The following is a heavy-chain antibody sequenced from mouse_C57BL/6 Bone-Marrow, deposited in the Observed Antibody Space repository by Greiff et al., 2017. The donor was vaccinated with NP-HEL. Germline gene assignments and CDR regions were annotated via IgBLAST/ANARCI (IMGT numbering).Heavy chain of an antibody. V-gene: IGHV14-4*01. CDR1: GFNIKDGY. CDR2: IDPENGDT. CDR3: TTPLGRAMDY. D-gene: IGHD4-1*01. Sequence: EVQLQQSGAELVRPGASVKLSCTASGFNIKDGYMHWVKQRPEQGLEWIGWIDPENGDTEYASKFQGKATITADTSSNTAYLQLSSLTSEDTAVYYCTTPLGRAMDYWGQGTSVTVSS. J-gene: IGHJ4*01.